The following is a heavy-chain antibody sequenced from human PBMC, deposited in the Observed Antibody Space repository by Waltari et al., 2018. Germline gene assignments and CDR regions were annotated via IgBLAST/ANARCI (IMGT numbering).Heavy chain of an antibody. CDR1: GFTFSSYA. CDR2: ISWNSGSI. CDR3: AKDMTPSLYSSSPYFDY. J-gene: IGHJ4*02. Sequence: EVQLVESGGGLVQPGGSLRLSCAASGFTFSSYALSWVRQAPGKGLEWVSGISWNSGSIGYADSVKGRFTISRDNAKNSLYLQMNSLRAEDTALYYCAKDMTPSLYSSSPYFDYWGQGTLVTVSS. D-gene: IGHD6-6*01. V-gene: IGHV3-9*01.